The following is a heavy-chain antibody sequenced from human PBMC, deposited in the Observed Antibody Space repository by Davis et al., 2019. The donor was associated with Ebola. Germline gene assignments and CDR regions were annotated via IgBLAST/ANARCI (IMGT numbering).Heavy chain of an antibody. CDR1: GYTFTGYY. J-gene: IGHJ6*02. CDR2: INPNSGGT. Sequence: ASVKVSCKASGYTFTGYYMHWVRQAPGQGLEWMGWINPNSGGTNYAQKFQGRVTMTRDTSISTAYMELSRLRSDDTAVYYCAREEVVPAYYYYYGMDVWGQGTTVTVSS. V-gene: IGHV1-2*02. D-gene: IGHD2-15*01. CDR3: AREEVVPAYYYYYGMDV.